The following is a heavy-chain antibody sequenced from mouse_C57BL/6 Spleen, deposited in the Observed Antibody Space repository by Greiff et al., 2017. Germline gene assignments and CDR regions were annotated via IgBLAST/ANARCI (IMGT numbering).Heavy chain of an antibody. CDR1: GFTFSSYG. CDR3: ARQITTLRGTMDY. V-gene: IGHV5-6*01. Sequence: EVKLMESGGDLVKPGGSLKLSCAASGFTFSSYGMSWVRQTPDKRLEWVATISSGGSYTYYPDSVKGRFTISRDNAKNTLYLQMSSLKSEDTAMYYCARQITTLRGTMDYWGQGTSVTVSS. D-gene: IGHD1-1*01. CDR2: ISSGGSYT. J-gene: IGHJ4*01.